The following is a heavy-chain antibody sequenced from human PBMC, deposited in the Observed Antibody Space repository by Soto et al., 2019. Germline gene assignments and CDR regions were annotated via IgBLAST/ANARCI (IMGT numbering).Heavy chain of an antibody. CDR1: GFAFDDYV. V-gene: IGHV3-9*01. J-gene: IGHJ5*02. Sequence: EVQLVESGGGLVQPGRSLRLSCAASGFAFDDYVMHWVRQPPGRGLEWVSGITWNGGTIRYVDSVKGRFTISRDNAENSLYLQMNSLRPEDTAVYYCAKGGSAALIAPSGRDNWFDPCGQGTQVTVSS. CDR3: AKGGSAALIAPSGRDNWFDP. D-gene: IGHD6-13*01. CDR2: ITWNGGTI.